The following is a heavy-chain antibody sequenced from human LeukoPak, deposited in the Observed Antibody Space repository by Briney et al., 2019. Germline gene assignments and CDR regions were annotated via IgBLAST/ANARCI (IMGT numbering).Heavy chain of an antibody. Sequence: PSETLSLTCSVSGESISGYYWGCFRQAAGKGLEWIGRIHSTGSSNYNPSLKSRLTMSIDTSRNQFSLKLSSMTAADTAIYYCAREHPTAIATDYWGQGTLVTVSS. CDR2: IHSTGSS. CDR1: GESISGYY. D-gene: IGHD2-21*02. V-gene: IGHV4-4*07. J-gene: IGHJ4*02. CDR3: AREHPTAIATDY.